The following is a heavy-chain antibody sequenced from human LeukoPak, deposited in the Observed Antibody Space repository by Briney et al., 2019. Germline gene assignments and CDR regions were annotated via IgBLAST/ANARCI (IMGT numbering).Heavy chain of an antibody. CDR2: IYYSGST. CDR3: ARKRGRVGATDY. V-gene: IGHV4-59*08. CDR1: GGSISSYY. J-gene: IGHJ4*02. Sequence: SETLSLTCTVSGGSISSYYWSWIRQPPGKGLEWIGYIYYSGSTNYNPSLKSRVTISVDTSKNQFSLKLSSVTAADTAVYYCARKRGRVGATDYWGQGTLVTVSS. D-gene: IGHD1-26*01.